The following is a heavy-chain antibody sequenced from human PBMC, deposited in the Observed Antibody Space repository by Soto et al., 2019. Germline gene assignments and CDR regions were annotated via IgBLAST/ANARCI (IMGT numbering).Heavy chain of an antibody. CDR2: IKSKSDGGTT. CDR3: TTDSTQTFCDGGPCYSVQTKLHDS. J-gene: IGHJ4*02. CDR1: GFSFSNGW. D-gene: IGHD2-15*01. Sequence: EVQLVESGGGLVKPGGSLRLSCAASGFSFSNGWMSWVRQAPGKGLEWVGCIKSKSDGGTTDYTAPVKGRFTISRDDSKDTLYLQMNSLKTEDTAVYYCTTDSTQTFCDGGPCYSVQTKLHDSWGQGTLVTVSS. V-gene: IGHV3-15*01.